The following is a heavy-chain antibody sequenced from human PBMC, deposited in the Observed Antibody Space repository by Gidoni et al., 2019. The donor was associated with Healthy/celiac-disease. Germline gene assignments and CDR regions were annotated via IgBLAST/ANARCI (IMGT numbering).Heavy chain of an antibody. CDR1: GFTFRSYS. CDR3: ARDEYYYDSSGYYYEDAFDI. V-gene: IGHV3-48*01. Sequence: VQPVESGGGLVQPGGSLRLTWAASGFTFRSYSMNWVRQAPGKGLEWVSDISSSSSTIYYADYVKGRFTISRDNAKNSLYLQMNSLRAEDTAVYYCARDEYYYDSSGYYYEDAFDIWGQGTMVTVSS. CDR2: ISSSSSTI. D-gene: IGHD3-22*01. J-gene: IGHJ3*02.